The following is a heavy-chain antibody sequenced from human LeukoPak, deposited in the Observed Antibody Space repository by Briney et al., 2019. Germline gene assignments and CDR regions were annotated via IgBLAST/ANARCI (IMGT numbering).Heavy chain of an antibody. D-gene: IGHD2-2*01. CDR2: FDPEDGET. CDR1: GYTLTELS. Sequence: RVSVKVSCKVSGYTLTELSMHWVRQAPGKGLEWMGGFDPEDGETIYAQKFQGRVTMTEDTSTDTAYMELSSLRSEDTAVYYCATRTVPAAVSPWFDPWGQGTLVTVSS. V-gene: IGHV1-24*01. J-gene: IGHJ5*02. CDR3: ATRTVPAAVSPWFDP.